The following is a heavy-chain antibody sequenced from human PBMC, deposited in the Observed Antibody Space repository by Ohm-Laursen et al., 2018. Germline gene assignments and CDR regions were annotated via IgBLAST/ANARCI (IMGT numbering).Heavy chain of an antibody. J-gene: IGHJ6*02. Sequence: SLRLSCAASGFSFSNAWMTWVRQAPGKGLEWISYISETGSHIYDADSMRGRFTVARDNAKNLLYLQLNSLRVEDTAVYYFARDSSRRAREGGMDVWGQGTMVTVSS. CDR2: ISETGSHI. D-gene: IGHD6-6*01. CDR1: GFSFSNAW. CDR3: ARDSSRRAREGGMDV. V-gene: IGHV3-21*01.